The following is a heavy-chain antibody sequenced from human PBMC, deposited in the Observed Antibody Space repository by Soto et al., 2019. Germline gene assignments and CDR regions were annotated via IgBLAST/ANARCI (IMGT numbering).Heavy chain of an antibody. CDR2: ISYDGGTK. D-gene: IGHD3-10*01. Sequence: QVQLVESGGGVVQPGRSLRLSCAASGFTFSSYAMHWVRQAPGKGLEWVAVISYDGGTKYYADSVKGRFTISRDNSKNTLYLQINSLRAEDTVVYYCARPDFGSGSYPDYWGQGTLVTVSS. CDR1: GFTFSSYA. V-gene: IGHV3-30-3*01. CDR3: ARPDFGSGSYPDY. J-gene: IGHJ4*02.